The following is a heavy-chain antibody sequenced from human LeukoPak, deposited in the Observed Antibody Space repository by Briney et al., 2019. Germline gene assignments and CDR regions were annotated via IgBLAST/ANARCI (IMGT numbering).Heavy chain of an antibody. J-gene: IGHJ4*02. V-gene: IGHV1-18*01. Sequence: ASVKVSCKASGYTLTSYGISWVRQAPGQGLEWMGWISGYNGNTNYAQKLQGRVTMTTDTSTSTAYMELRSLRSDDTAVYYCARAPHTRYYFDYWGQGTLVTVSS. CDR3: ARAPHTRYYFDY. CDR2: ISGYNGNT. CDR1: GYTLTSYG. D-gene: IGHD4-17*01.